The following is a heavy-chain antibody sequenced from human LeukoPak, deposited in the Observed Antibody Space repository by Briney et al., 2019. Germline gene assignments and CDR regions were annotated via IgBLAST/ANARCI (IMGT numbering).Heavy chain of an antibody. CDR2: IGPTGTYR. D-gene: IGHD1-14*01. V-gene: IGHV3-21*01. CDR1: GFPFSSCG. J-gene: IGHJ4*02. Sequence: GESLRLSCAASGFPFSSCGLNWVRQAPGKGLEWVSSIGPTGTYRYYADSVRGRLTISRDNAKNSMYLQMDSLRDEDTAVYYCATETIGRHYDYWGQGTLLTVSS. CDR3: ATETIGRHYDY.